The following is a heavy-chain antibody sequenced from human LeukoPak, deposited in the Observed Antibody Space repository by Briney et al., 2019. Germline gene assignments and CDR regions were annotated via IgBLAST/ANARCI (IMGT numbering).Heavy chain of an antibody. Sequence: GGSLRLSCAASGFTFSTYAMTWVRQAPGKGLEWVSSLSGSGGSTYYADSVKGRFTISRDNSKNTLYLQMHSLRAEDTALYYCAKAWGAAPGYYFDYWGQGTLVTVSS. CDR3: AKAWGAAPGYYFDY. V-gene: IGHV3-23*01. CDR1: GFTFSTYA. J-gene: IGHJ4*02. CDR2: LSGSGGST. D-gene: IGHD7-27*01.